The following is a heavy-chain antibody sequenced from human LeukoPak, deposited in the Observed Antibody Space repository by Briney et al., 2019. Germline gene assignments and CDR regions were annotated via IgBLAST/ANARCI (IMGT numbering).Heavy chain of an antibody. D-gene: IGHD6-19*01. Sequence: SETLSLTCAVYGGSFSSYYWSWIRQPPGKGQELIGEINHSGSTNYNPSLKSRVTISVDTSKTQFSLKLSSVTAADTAVYYWARGRYSSGWYKLGNWFDPWGQGTLVTVSS. V-gene: IGHV4-34*01. CDR1: GGSFSSYY. J-gene: IGHJ5*02. CDR3: ARGRYSSGWYKLGNWFDP. CDR2: INHSGST.